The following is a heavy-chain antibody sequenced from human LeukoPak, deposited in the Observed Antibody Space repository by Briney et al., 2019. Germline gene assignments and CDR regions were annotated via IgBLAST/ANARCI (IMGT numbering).Heavy chain of an antibody. Sequence: ASVKVSCKASGYTFTGYYMHWVRQAPGQGLEWMGWINPNSGGTNYAQKFQGRVTMTRDTSICTAYMELSRLRSDDTAVYYCARAGIVVVHYENWEWFDPWGQGTLVTVSS. D-gene: IGHD2-2*01. CDR2: INPNSGGT. V-gene: IGHV1-2*02. CDR3: ARAGIVVVHYENWEWFDP. CDR1: GYTFTGYY. J-gene: IGHJ5*02.